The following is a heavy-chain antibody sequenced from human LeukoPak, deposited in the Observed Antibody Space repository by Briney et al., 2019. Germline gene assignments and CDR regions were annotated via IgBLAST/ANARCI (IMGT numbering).Heavy chain of an antibody. CDR2: IYYSGTT. V-gene: IGHV4-59*01. D-gene: IGHD5-18*01. CDR1: GGSIRNYY. J-gene: IGHJ4*02. CDR3: ARGYSYGLFDY. Sequence: SETLSLTCTVSGGSIRNYYWSWIRQPPGKGLEWIGHIYYSGTTNYNPSLKSRVTMSVDTSKNQFSLKLSSVTAADTAVYYCARGYSYGLFDYWGQGTLVTVSS.